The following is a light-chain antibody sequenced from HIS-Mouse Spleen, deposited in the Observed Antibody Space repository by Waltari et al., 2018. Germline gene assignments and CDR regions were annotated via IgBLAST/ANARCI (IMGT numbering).Light chain of an antibody. CDR1: SPNIGSNT. V-gene: IGLV1-44*01. CDR2: SNN. Sequence: QSVLTQPPSASGTPGQRVTIPCSGSSPNIGSNTLNWYQQPPGTAPKLLIYSNNQRPSGVPDRFSGSKSGTSASLAISGLQSEDEADYYCAAWDDSLNGVFGGGTKLTVL. CDR3: AAWDDSLNGV. J-gene: IGLJ2*01.